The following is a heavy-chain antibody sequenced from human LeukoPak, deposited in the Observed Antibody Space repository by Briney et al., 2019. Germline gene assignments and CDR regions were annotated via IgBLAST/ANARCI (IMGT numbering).Heavy chain of an antibody. CDR2: ISAYNGNT. Sequence: GASVKVSCKASGYTFTSYGISWVRQAPGQGLEWMGWISAYNGNTNYAQKLQGRVTMTTDTSTSTAYMELRSLRSDDTAVYYCARDPEDRYSGSFHHFDYWGQGTLVTVSS. J-gene: IGHJ4*02. V-gene: IGHV1-18*01. CDR1: GYTFTSYG. CDR3: ARDPEDRYSGSFHHFDY. D-gene: IGHD1-26*01.